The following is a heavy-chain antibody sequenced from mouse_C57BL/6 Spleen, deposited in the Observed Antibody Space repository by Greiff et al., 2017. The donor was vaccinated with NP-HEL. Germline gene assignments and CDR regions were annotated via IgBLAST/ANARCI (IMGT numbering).Heavy chain of an antibody. V-gene: IGHV1-62-2*01. CDR1: GYTFTEYT. J-gene: IGHJ3*01. CDR3: AKDEDGAGTLFAY. D-gene: IGHD4-1*01. Sequence: QVQLQQSGAELVKPGASVKLSCKASGYTFTEYTIHWVKQRSGQGLEWIGWFYPGGGSIKYNEKFKDKATLTADKSSSTAYMELSRLASEDSAVYLCAKDEDGAGTLFAYWGQGTMVTVDA. CDR2: FYPGGGSI.